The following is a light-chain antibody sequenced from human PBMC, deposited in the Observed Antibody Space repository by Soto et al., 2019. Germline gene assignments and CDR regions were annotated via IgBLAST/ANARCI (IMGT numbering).Light chain of an antibody. V-gene: IGLV2-8*01. CDR1: SSDVGGYNY. CDR3: SSYSGSGV. CDR2: EVS. J-gene: IGLJ3*02. Sequence: QSALTQPPSASGSPGQSVAISCTGTSSDVGGYNYVSWYQQHPGKAPKLIIYEVSKRPSGVPDRFSGSKSGNTASLTVSGLLAEDEADYLWSSYSGSGVLGGRIMLTDL.